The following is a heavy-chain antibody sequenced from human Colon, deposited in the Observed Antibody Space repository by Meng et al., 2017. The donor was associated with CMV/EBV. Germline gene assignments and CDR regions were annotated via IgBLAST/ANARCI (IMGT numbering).Heavy chain of an antibody. CDR1: GFTFSTYS. V-gene: IGHV3-48*04. Sequence: GESLKISCAASGFTFSTYSMNWVRQAPGKGLEWVSYIASSSTPVHYADSVKGRFTVSRDNAKNSLYLQMNSLRAEDTAVYYCARIAMTTVTLNDYWGQGTLVTVSS. CDR3: ARIAMTTVTLNDY. D-gene: IGHD4-17*01. CDR2: IASSSTPV. J-gene: IGHJ4*02.